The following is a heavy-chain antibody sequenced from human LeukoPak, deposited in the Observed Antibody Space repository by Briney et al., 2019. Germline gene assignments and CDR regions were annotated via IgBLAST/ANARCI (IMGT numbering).Heavy chain of an antibody. CDR2: IYHSGST. D-gene: IGHD3-22*01. Sequence: SETLSLTCAVSGYSISSGYYWGWIRQPPGQGLEWIGSIYHSGSTYYNPSLKSRVTISVDTSKNQFSLKLSSVTAADTAVYYCARLRYDSSGEYYYMDVWGKGTTVTVSS. J-gene: IGHJ6*03. CDR3: ARLRYDSSGEYYYMDV. V-gene: IGHV4-38-2*01. CDR1: GYSISSGYY.